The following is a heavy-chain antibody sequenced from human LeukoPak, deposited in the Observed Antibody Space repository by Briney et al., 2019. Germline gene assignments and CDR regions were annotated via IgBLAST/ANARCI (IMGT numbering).Heavy chain of an antibody. CDR1: GFMFGTCA. CDR2: ITATATTS. V-gene: IGHV3-23*01. D-gene: IGHD3-3*01. Sequence: TGGSLRLSCAASGFMFGTCAMSWVRQAPGKGLEWVAAITATATTSYFADSVKGRFTISRDNSRNTLYLQMSSLKADDTAIYYCAKDRRVRGYYFLGRGGYFDYWGQGSLVTVSS. J-gene: IGHJ4*02. CDR3: AKDRRVRGYYFLGRGGYFDY.